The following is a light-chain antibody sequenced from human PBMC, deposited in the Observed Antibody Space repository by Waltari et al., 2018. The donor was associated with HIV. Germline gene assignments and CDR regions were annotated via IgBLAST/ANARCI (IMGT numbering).Light chain of an antibody. V-gene: IGLV3-19*01. CDR2: GND. J-gene: IGLJ1*01. CDR1: SLRSYY. Sequence: SSELTQDPAVSVSLGQTVRLTCQGDSLRSYYASWYQQKPGQAPLLVVYGNDKRPSGIPDRFSGSSSGNTASLTITGAQAEDEADYYCNSRDSSGHHLVFATGTTVTVL. CDR3: NSRDSSGHHLV.